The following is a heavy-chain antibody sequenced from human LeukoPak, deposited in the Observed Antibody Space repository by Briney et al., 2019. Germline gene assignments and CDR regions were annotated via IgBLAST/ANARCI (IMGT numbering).Heavy chain of an antibody. J-gene: IGHJ6*02. CDR3: ASNSLRYFDWLLWSYWDYYYYYGMDV. Sequence: ASVKVSCKASGYTFTGYYMHWVRQAPGQGLEWMGRINPNSGGTNYAQKFQGRVTMTRDTSISTAYMELSRLRSDDTAVYYCASNSLRYFDWLLWSYWDYYYYYGMDVWGQGTTVTVSS. D-gene: IGHD3-9*01. V-gene: IGHV1-2*06. CDR1: GYTFTGYY. CDR2: INPNSGGT.